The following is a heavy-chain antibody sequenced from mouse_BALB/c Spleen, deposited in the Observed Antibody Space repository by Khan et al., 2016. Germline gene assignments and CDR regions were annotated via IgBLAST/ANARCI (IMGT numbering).Heavy chain of an antibody. V-gene: IGHV7-3*02. CDR2: IRNKANGYTT. CDR1: GFTFTDYY. J-gene: IGHJ2*01. D-gene: IGHD2-1*01. Sequence: EVELVESGGGLVQPGGSLRLSCATSGFTFTDYYMSWVRQPPGQALEWLGFIRNKANGYTTEYSASVKGRFTTSRDNSQSSLYLQMITLRAEDSATYYGARDNGNFDYWGQGTTRTVSS. CDR3: ARDNGNFDY.